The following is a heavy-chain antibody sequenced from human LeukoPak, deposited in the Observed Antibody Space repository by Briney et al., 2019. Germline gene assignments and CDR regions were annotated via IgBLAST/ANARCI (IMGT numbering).Heavy chain of an antibody. CDR2: INHSGST. CDR1: GGSFSGYY. V-gene: IGHV4-34*01. J-gene: IGHJ4*02. D-gene: IGHD4-17*01. CDR3: ARLWYGDYDY. Sequence: SETLSLTCAVYGGSFSGYYWSWIRQPPGKGLEWIGEINHSGSTNYNPSLKSRVTISVDTSKNQSSLKLSSVTAADTAVYYCARLWYGDYDYWGQGTLVTVSS.